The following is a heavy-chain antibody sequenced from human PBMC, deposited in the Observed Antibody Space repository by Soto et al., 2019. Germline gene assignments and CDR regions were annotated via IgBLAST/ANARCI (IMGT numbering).Heavy chain of an antibody. CDR1: GYTFSSYD. J-gene: IGHJ6*02. Sequence: ASVKVACKASGYTFSSYDMHWVRQAPGQGLEWMGVINPSGGNTNYAQKLQGRVTMTRDTSTSTVYMELSSLRSEDTAMYYCARDQGDSSSWYYYGMDVWGQGTTVTVSS. D-gene: IGHD6-13*01. V-gene: IGHV1-46*04. CDR3: ARDQGDSSSWYYYGMDV. CDR2: INPSGGNT.